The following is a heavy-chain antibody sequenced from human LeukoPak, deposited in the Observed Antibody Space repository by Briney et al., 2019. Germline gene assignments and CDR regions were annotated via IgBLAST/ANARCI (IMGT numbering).Heavy chain of an antibody. Sequence: GGSLRLSCVASGFTFSNHAMSWVRQAPGKGLEWVSGISGSGGSTYYADSVKGRFTISRDNARNSLYLRMNSLRAEDTALYYCARDGDTVLTRGYYYYMDVWGKGTTVTVSS. J-gene: IGHJ6*03. CDR1: GFTFSNHA. CDR3: ARDGDTVLTRGYYYYMDV. D-gene: IGHD4-23*01. V-gene: IGHV3-23*01. CDR2: ISGSGGST.